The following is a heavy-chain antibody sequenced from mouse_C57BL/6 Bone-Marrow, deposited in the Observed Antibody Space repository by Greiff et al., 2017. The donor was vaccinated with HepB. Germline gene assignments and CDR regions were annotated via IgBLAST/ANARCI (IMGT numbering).Heavy chain of an antibody. CDR1: GFTFNTYA. Sequence: GGGLVQPKGSLKLSCAASGFTFNTYAMHWVRQAPGKGLEWVARIRSKRSNYATYYADSVKDRFTISRDDSQSMLYLQMNNLKTEDTAMYYCVREWLRWYFDVWGTGTTVTVSS. CDR2: IRSKRSNYAT. J-gene: IGHJ1*03. D-gene: IGHD2-2*01. V-gene: IGHV10-3*01. CDR3: VREWLRWYFDV.